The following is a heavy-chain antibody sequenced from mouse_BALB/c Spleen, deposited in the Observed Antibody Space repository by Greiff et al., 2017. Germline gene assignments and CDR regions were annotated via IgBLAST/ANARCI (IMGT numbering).Heavy chain of an antibody. J-gene: IGHJ2*01. CDR2: INSNGGST. CDR1: GFTFSSYG. CDR3: ARDRGLITAVRLDY. Sequence: EVQLMESGGGLVQPGGSLKLSCAASGFTFSSYGMSWVRQTPDKRLELVATINSNGGSTYYPDSVKGRFTISRDNAKNTLYLQMSSLKSEDTAMYYCARDRGLITAVRLDYWGQGTTLTGSS. D-gene: IGHD1-1*01. V-gene: IGHV5-6-3*01.